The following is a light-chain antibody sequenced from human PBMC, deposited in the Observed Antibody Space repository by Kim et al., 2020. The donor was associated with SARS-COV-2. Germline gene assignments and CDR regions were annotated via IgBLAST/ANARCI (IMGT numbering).Light chain of an antibody. Sequence: GQAVTISCPGTSSDVCFYNYVSWYQQPPGKAPKLMVYEVSKRPSGVPDRFSGSKSGNTASLTVSGLQAEDEADYYCSSYAGSNSVVFGGGTQLTVL. V-gene: IGLV2-8*01. CDR2: EVS. J-gene: IGLJ2*01. CDR1: SSDVCFYNY. CDR3: SSYAGSNSVV.